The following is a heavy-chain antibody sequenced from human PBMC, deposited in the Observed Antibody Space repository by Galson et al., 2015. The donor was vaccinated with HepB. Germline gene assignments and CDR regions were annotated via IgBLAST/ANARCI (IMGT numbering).Heavy chain of an antibody. Sequence: SVKVSCKASGGTFSSYAISWVRQAPGQGLEWMGGIIPIFGTANYTQKFQGRVTITADESTSTAYVELSSLRSEDTAVYYCARVGWYSNYGYNWFDPWGQGTLVTVSS. V-gene: IGHV1-69*13. J-gene: IGHJ5*02. CDR2: IIPIFGTA. CDR1: GGTFSSYA. CDR3: ARVGWYSNYGYNWFDP. D-gene: IGHD4-11*01.